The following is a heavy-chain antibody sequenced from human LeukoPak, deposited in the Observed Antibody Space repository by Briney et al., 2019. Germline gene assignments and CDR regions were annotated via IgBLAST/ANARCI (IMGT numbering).Heavy chain of an antibody. CDR1: GFTFRSYF. CDR2: ISGSGGST. J-gene: IGHJ5*02. CDR3: ARGIAAAGIVRGWFDP. Sequence: PGGALRLSCAASGFTFRSYFITWVRQAPGKGLEWLSPISGSGGSTYYADSVKGRYTISRDNSKTTRDVQIFSLRDDDTAVYDCARGIAAAGIVRGWFDPWGQGTLVTVSS. D-gene: IGHD6-13*01. V-gene: IGHV3-23*01.